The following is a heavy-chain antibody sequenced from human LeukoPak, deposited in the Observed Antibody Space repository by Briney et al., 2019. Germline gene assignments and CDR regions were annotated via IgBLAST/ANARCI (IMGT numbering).Heavy chain of an antibody. Sequence: PGRSLRLSCAASGFTFSSYGMHWVRQAPGKGLEWVAVISYDGSNKYYADSVKGRFTISRDNSKNTLYLQMNSLRAEDTVLYYCAKEGCSGGSCSSFDYWGQGTLVTVSS. J-gene: IGHJ4*02. CDR1: GFTFSSYG. V-gene: IGHV3-30*18. CDR2: ISYDGSNK. CDR3: AKEGCSGGSCSSFDY. D-gene: IGHD2-15*01.